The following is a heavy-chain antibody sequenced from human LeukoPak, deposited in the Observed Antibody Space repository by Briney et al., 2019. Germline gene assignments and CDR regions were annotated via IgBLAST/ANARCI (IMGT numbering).Heavy chain of an antibody. CDR1: GFIFTNFF. CDR2: IKHDGSEK. J-gene: IGHJ6*02. CDR3: ARGGGLDV. D-gene: IGHD3-16*01. V-gene: IGHV3-7*03. Sequence: PGGSLRLSCAASGFIFTNFFMSRVRQAPGKGLGWVASIKHDGSEKYYVDSVKGRFTISRDNAKNSLYLQMSNLRAEDTAVYFCARGGGLDVWGQGATVTVSS.